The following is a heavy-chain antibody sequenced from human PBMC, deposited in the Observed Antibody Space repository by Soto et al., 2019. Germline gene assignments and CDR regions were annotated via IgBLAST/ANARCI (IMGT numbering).Heavy chain of an antibody. CDR2: IYSAGST. Sequence: QLQLQESGPGLVKPSETLSLRCTVSGGSISGYFWSWVRQPAGKGLEWIGRIYSAGSTNYNPSLKSRVTMSVDTSQNQFSLKLTSVTAADTAMYYCVRGDVFDIWGRGTMVTVSS. J-gene: IGHJ3*02. D-gene: IGHD3-16*01. V-gene: IGHV4-4*07. CDR3: VRGDVFDI. CDR1: GGSISGYF.